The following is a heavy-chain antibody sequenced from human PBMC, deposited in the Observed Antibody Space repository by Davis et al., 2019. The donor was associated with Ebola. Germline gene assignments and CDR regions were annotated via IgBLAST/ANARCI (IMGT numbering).Heavy chain of an antibody. CDR2: IKEDGGAK. Sequence: GESLKISCAASGFTFSTYWMHWVRQAPGKGLEGVASIKEDGGAKYYVDSVVGRFTISRDNAKNSLDLQMNNLRADDTAVYYCASLEWAKPNYWGQGTLVTVSS. CDR3: ASLEWAKPNY. J-gene: IGHJ4*02. D-gene: IGHD3-3*01. V-gene: IGHV3-7*01. CDR1: GFTFSTYW.